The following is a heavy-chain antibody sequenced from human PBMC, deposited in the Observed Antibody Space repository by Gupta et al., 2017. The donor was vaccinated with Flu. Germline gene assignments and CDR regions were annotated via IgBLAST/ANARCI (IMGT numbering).Heavy chain of an antibody. Sequence: EVQLLESGGGLVQPGGSLRLSCAASGFTFSSYAMSWVRQAPGKGLEWVSAIRGSGGSTYYADSVKGRFTISRDNSKNTLYLQMNSLRAEDTAVYYCAKGPTRGYSYGTFDYWGQGTLVTVSS. D-gene: IGHD5-18*01. V-gene: IGHV3-23*01. J-gene: IGHJ4*02. CDR2: IRGSGGST. CDR3: AKGPTRGYSYGTFDY. CDR1: GFTFSSYA.